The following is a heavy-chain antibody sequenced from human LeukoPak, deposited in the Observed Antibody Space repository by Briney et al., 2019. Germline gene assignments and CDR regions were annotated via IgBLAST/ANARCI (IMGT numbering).Heavy chain of an antibody. CDR1: GFTFSTYG. Sequence: GGSLRLSCVASGFTFSTYGMSWVRQAPGKGLEWVSAISGSGGSTYYADSVKGRFTISRDNSKNTLYLQMNSLRAEDTAVYYCAKDDPGSYGPDDLDYWGQGTLVTVSS. CDR3: AKDDPGSYGPDDLDY. V-gene: IGHV3-23*01. J-gene: IGHJ4*02. D-gene: IGHD5-18*01. CDR2: ISGSGGST.